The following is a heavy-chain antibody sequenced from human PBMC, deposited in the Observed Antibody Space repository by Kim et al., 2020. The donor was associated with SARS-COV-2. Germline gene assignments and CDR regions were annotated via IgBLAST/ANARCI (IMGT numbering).Heavy chain of an antibody. D-gene: IGHD3-10*01. CDR3: ARTVKGDTAFDI. CDR2: MNPNSGNT. Sequence: ASVKVSCKASGYTFTSYDINWVRQATGQGLEWMGWMNPNSGNTGYAQKFQGRVTMTRNTSISTAYMELSSLRSEDTAVYYCARTVKGDTAFDIWGQGTMVTVSS. J-gene: IGHJ3*02. V-gene: IGHV1-8*01. CDR1: GYTFTSYD.